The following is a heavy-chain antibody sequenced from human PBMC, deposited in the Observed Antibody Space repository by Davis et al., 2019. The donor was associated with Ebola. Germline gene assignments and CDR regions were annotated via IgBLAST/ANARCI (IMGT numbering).Heavy chain of an antibody. CDR2: IYPGDSDT. D-gene: IGHD6-19*01. J-gene: IGHJ2*01. CDR1: GYSFTSYW. CDR3: ARRRYIAVAGLDPRHFDL. V-gene: IGHV5-51*01. Sequence: GESLKISCKGSGYSFTSYWIGWVRQMPGKGLEWMGIIYPGDSDTRYSPSFQGQVTISADKSISTAYLQWSSLKASDTAMYYCARRRYIAVAGLDPRHFDLWGRGTLVTVSS.